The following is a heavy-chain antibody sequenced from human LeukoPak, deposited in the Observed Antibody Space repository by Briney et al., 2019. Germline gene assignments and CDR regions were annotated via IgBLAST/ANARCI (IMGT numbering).Heavy chain of an antibody. V-gene: IGHV3-7*05. J-gene: IGHJ4*02. D-gene: IGHD1-26*01. CDR2: IKQDGSEK. Sequence: HPGGSLRLSCEASGFTFTTFWMSWVRQAPGKGLEWVANIKQDGSEKYYGDSLKGRFTISRDNAKNSLYLQMNSLRVEDTAVYYCARAGRVDYWGQGTLVTVSS. CDR1: GFTFTTFW. CDR3: ARAGRVDY.